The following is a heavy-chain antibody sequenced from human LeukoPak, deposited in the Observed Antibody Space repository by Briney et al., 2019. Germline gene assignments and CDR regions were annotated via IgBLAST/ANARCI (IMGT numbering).Heavy chain of an antibody. CDR3: ARDHRPYYYDSMTY. Sequence: PGRSLRLSCAASGFTFSSYAMHWVRQAPGKGLEWVAVISYDGSNKYYADSVKGRFTISRDNSKNTLYLQMNSLRAEDTAVYYCARDHRPYYYDSMTYWGQGTLVTVSS. CDR2: ISYDGSNK. J-gene: IGHJ4*02. CDR1: GFTFSSYA. D-gene: IGHD3-22*01. V-gene: IGHV3-30-3*01.